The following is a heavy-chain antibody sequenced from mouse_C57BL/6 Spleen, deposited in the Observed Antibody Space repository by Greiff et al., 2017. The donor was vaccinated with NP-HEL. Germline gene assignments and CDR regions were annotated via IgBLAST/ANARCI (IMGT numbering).Heavy chain of an antibody. CDR3: AREGVPLDY. J-gene: IGHJ2*01. V-gene: IGHV3-6*01. CDR2: ISYDGSN. Sequence: ESGPGLVKPSQSLSLTCSVTGYSITSGYYWNWIRQFPGNKLEWMGYISYDGSNNYNPSLKNRISITRDTSQKQFFLKLNSVTTEDTATYYCAREGVPLDYWGQGTTRTVSS. CDR1: GYSITSGYY.